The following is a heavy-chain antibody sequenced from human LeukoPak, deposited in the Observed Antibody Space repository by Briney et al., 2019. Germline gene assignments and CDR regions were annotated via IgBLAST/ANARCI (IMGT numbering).Heavy chain of an antibody. CDR3: ARDSRFSRDDYVWGSYPD. Sequence: ASVKVSCKASGGTFSSYAISWVRQAPGQGLEWMGRIIPIFGTANYAQKFQGRVTITTDESTSPAYMELSSLRSEDTAVYYCARDSRFSRDDYVWGSYPDWGQGTLVTVSS. J-gene: IGHJ4*02. CDR1: GGTFSSYA. D-gene: IGHD3-16*02. V-gene: IGHV1-69*05. CDR2: IIPIFGTA.